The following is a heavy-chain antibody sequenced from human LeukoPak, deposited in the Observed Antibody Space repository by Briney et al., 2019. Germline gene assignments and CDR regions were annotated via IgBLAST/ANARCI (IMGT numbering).Heavy chain of an antibody. CDR1: GGSILTTNW. CDR2: VHLSGAS. CDR3: ARSYGSGNYFDY. D-gene: IGHD3-10*01. J-gene: IGHJ4*02. Sequence: SETLSLTCAVSGGSILTTNWWSWVRQPPGKGLEWIGEVHLSGASNYNPSLKSRVTISVDTSKNQFSLKLSSVTAADTAVYYCARSYGSGNYFDYWGQGTLVTVSS. V-gene: IGHV4-4*02.